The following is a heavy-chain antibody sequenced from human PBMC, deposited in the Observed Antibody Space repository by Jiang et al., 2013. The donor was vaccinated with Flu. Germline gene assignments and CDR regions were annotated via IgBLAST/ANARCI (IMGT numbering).Heavy chain of an antibody. Sequence: TFSSYAISWVRQAPGQGLEWMGGIIPIFGTANYAQKFQGRVTITADESTSTAYVELSSLRSEDTAVYYCARLPYDFWSGYYFDYWGPGNPGHRLL. J-gene: IGHJ4*02. CDR1: TFSSYA. CDR2: IIPIFGTA. D-gene: IGHD3-3*01. V-gene: IGHV1-69*01. CDR3: ARLPYDFWSGYYFDY.